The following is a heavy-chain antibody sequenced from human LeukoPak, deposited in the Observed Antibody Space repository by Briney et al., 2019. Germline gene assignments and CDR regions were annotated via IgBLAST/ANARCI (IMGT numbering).Heavy chain of an antibody. V-gene: IGHV3-21*01. CDR2: ISSSSSYI. CDR1: GFTFSSNS. J-gene: IGHJ4*02. D-gene: IGHD1-26*01. CDR3: ARDGGSYMLDY. Sequence: GGSLRLSCAASGFTFSSNSMNWVRQAPGKGLEWVSSISSSSSYIYYADSVKGRFTISRDNAKNSLYLQMNSLRAEDTAVYYCARDGGSYMLDYWGQGTLVTVSS.